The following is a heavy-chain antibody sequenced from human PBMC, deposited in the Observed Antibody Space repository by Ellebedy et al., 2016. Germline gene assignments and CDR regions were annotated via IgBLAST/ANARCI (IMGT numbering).Heavy chain of an antibody. D-gene: IGHD2-2*01. Sequence: GGSLRLSXAASGFTFSSYWMTWVRQAPGEGLEWVANIKQDESEKYYVDSVKGRFTISRDNAKNSLYLQMNSLRAEDTAVYYCARIGMLVVPAAPTIAWFDPWGQGTLVTVSS. CDR3: ARIGMLVVPAAPTIAWFDP. J-gene: IGHJ5*02. CDR1: GFTFSSYW. CDR2: IKQDESEK. V-gene: IGHV3-7*01.